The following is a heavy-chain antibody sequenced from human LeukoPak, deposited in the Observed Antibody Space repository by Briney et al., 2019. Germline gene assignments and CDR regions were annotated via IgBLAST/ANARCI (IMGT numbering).Heavy chain of an antibody. CDR3: AKDRLEYYYDSSGYYFHY. CDR2: ISYDGSNK. V-gene: IGHV3-30*18. Sequence: PGGSLRVSCAASGFTFSSDGMHWVRQAPGKGLEWVAVISYDGSNKYYADSVKGRFTISRDNSKNTLYLQMNSLRAEDTAVYYCAKDRLEYYYDSSGYYFHYWGQGTLVTVSS. J-gene: IGHJ4*02. CDR1: GFTFSSDG. D-gene: IGHD3-22*01.